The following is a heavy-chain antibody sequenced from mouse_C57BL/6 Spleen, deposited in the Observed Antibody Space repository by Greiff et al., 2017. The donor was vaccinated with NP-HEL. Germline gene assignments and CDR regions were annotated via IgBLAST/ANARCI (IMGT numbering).Heavy chain of an antibody. Sequence: VQLQQSGAELVRPGASVTLSCKASGYTFTDYEMHWVKQTPVHGLEWIGAIDPETGGTAYNQKFKGKAILTADKSSSTAYMELRSLTSEDSAVYYCARGYGGNFGYFDVWGTGTTVTVSS. V-gene: IGHV1-15*01. J-gene: IGHJ1*03. CDR1: GYTFTDYE. CDR3: ARGYGGNFGYFDV. D-gene: IGHD2-1*01. CDR2: IDPETGGT.